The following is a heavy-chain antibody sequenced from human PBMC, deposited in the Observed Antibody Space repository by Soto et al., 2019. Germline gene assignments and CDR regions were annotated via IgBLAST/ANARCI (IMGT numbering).Heavy chain of an antibody. CDR2: IYYSGST. CDR3: ARDAVNCSGGSCQYWYFDL. D-gene: IGHD2-15*01. V-gene: IGHV4-31*03. CDR1: GGSISSGAYY. J-gene: IGHJ2*01. Sequence: SETLSLTCTVSGGSISSGAYYWSWIRQHPGKGLEWIGYIYYSGSTYYNPSLKSRVTISVDTSKNQFSLKLSSVTAADTAVYYCARDAVNCSGGSCQYWYFDLWGRGTLVTAPQ.